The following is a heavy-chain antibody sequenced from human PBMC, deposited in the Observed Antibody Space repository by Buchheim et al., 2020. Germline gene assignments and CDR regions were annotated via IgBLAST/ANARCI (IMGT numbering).Heavy chain of an antibody. Sequence: QVQLKESGPGLVRPSETLSLTCSVSGASIGSGDYCWAWIRQSPGKGLEWIASLYLGANTSYHPALKSRVGSTKAPSRERFFLRLYSVTAADTAVYYCARSGDSDFYFITVWGQG. J-gene: IGHJ4*02. CDR3: ARSGDSDFYFITV. D-gene: IGHD2/OR15-2a*01. V-gene: IGHV4-39*07. CDR2: LYLGANT. CDR1: GASIGSGDYC.